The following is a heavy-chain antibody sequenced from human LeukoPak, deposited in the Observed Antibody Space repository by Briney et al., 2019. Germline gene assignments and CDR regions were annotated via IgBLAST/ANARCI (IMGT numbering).Heavy chain of an antibody. CDR3: ATVTYYDILTGSGYYFEY. CDR1: GGSICNGDYY. CDR2: IFDSEST. Sequence: PSQTLSLTCNVSGGSICNGDYYWSWIRQHPGKGLEWIGYIFDSESTYYNPSLKSRVTMSVDTSKNQFSLKLSSVTAADTAVYFCATVTYYDILTGSGYYFEYWGQGTLVTVSS. V-gene: IGHV4-31*03. J-gene: IGHJ4*02. D-gene: IGHD3-9*01.